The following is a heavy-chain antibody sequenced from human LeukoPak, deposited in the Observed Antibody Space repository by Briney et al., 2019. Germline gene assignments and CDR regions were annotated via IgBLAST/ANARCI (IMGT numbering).Heavy chain of an antibody. J-gene: IGHJ3*02. V-gene: IGHV3-66*01. D-gene: IGHD6-13*01. CDR3: ATQYYSSSWYSHGAFDI. CDR2: IYSGGST. Sequence: GGSQRLSCAASGFTVSSNYMSWVRQASGKGLEWVSVIYSGGSTYYADSVKGRFTISRDNSKNTLYLQMNSLRAEDTAVYYCATQYYSSSWYSHGAFDIWGQGTMVTVSS. CDR1: GFTVSSNY.